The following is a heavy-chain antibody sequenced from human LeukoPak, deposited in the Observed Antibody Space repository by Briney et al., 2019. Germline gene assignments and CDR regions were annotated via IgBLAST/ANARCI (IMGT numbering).Heavy chain of an antibody. V-gene: IGHV3-30*02. D-gene: IGHD3-10*01. J-gene: IGHJ4*02. CDR2: IRYDGSNK. Sequence: GGSLRLSCAASGFTFSSYGMHWVRQAPGKGLEWVAFIRYDGSNKYYADSVKGRFTISRDNSKHTLSLQMNSLRSEDTAVYYCAKTFGSGSYDKALDYWGQGTLVTVSS. CDR1: GFTFSSYG. CDR3: AKTFGSGSYDKALDY.